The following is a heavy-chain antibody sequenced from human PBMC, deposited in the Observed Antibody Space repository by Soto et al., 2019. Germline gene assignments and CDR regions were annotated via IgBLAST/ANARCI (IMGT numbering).Heavy chain of an antibody. V-gene: IGHV1-18*01. CDR2: ISAYNGNT. Sequence: ASVKVSCKASGYTFTSYGISWVRQAPGQGLEWMGWISAYNGNTNYAQKPQGRVTMTTDTSTSTAYMELRSLRSDDTAVYYCARDWYCSGGSCYTRGIDYWGQGTLVTVSS. CDR3: ARDWYCSGGSCYTRGIDY. CDR1: GYTFTSYG. D-gene: IGHD2-15*01. J-gene: IGHJ4*02.